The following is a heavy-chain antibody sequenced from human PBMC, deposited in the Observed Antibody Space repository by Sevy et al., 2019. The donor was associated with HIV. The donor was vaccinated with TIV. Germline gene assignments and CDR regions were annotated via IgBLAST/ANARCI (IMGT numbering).Heavy chain of an antibody. CDR2: ISAYNGNT. CDR3: ARGGNRYNWNADYFDY. V-gene: IGHV1-18*01. Sequence: ASVNVSCKASGYTFTSYGISWVRQAPGQGLEWMGWISAYNGNTNYAQKLQGRVTMTTDTSTSTAYMELRSLRSDDTAVYYCARGGNRYNWNADYFDYWSQGTLVTVSS. J-gene: IGHJ4*02. D-gene: IGHD1-1*01. CDR1: GYTFTSYG.